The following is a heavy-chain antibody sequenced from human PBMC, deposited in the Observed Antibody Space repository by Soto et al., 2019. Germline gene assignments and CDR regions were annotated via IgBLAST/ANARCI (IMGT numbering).Heavy chain of an antibody. J-gene: IGHJ4*02. CDR2: MNPNSGNT. CDR3: ARGPYYYDSSGYYYNY. Sequence: ASVKVSCKASGYTFTSYDINWVRQATGQGLEWMGWMNPNSGNTGYAQRFQGRVTMTRNTSISTAYMELSSLRSEDTAVYYCARGPYYYDSSGYYYNYWGQGTLVTVSS. D-gene: IGHD3-22*01. V-gene: IGHV1-8*01. CDR1: GYTFTSYD.